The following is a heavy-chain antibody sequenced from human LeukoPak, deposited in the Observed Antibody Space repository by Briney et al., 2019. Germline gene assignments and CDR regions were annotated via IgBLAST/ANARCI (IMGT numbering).Heavy chain of an antibody. CDR3: ARDHASYYYRGIDY. Sequence: GGSLRLSCAASGFTFSSYEMNWVRQAPGKGLEWVSYISSSGSTIYYADSVKGRFTISRDNAKNSLYLQMNSLRAEDTAVYYCARDHASYYYRGIDYWGQGTLVTVSS. V-gene: IGHV3-48*03. CDR2: ISSSGSTI. CDR1: GFTFSSYE. D-gene: IGHD3-22*01. J-gene: IGHJ4*02.